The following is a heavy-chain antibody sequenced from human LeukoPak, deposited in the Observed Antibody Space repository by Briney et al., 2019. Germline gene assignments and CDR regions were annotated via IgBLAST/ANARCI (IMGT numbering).Heavy chain of an antibody. D-gene: IGHD3-3*01. Sequence: ASVKVSCKVSGYTLTELSMHWVRQAPGKGLEWMGGFDPEDGETIYAQKFQGRVTMTEDTSTDTAYMELSSLRSEDTAVYYCATGSIVRFLEWFPVPIDYWGRGTLVTVSS. J-gene: IGHJ4*02. V-gene: IGHV1-24*01. CDR2: FDPEDGET. CDR1: GYTLTELS. CDR3: ATGSIVRFLEWFPVPIDY.